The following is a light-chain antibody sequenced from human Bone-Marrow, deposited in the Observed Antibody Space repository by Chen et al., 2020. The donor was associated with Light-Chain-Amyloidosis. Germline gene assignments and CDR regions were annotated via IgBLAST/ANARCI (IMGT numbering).Light chain of an antibody. CDR1: NIGSTS. CDR3: QVWDRSSDRPV. V-gene: IGLV3-21*02. Sequence: SYVLTQPSSVSLAPGQTATLACGGNNIGSTSVHCYQQPPGQAPLLVVYDDSDRPSGIPERLSGSNSGNTATLTISRVEAGDEADYYCQVWDRSSDRPVFGGGTKLTVL. J-gene: IGLJ3*02. CDR2: DDS.